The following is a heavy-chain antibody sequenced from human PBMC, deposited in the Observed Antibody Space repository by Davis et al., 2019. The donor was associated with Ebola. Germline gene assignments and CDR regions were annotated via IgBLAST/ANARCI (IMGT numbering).Heavy chain of an antibody. CDR2: MNGDGSKI. CDR1: GFTFSTNW. CDR3: TRAAAP. J-gene: IGHJ4*02. Sequence: PGGSLRLSCAASGFTFSTNWMHWVRQAPGKGLVWVSGMNGDGSKIGYADSVKGRFTISRDYAKNTLYLQMDSLRAEDTAMYYCTRAAAPGGQGTLVTVSS. V-gene: IGHV3-74*01.